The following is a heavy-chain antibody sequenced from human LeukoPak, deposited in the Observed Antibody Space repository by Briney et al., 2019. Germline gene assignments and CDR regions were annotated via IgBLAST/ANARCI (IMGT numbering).Heavy chain of an antibody. CDR1: GYTFTGYY. CDR3: ARGFSGYDKVH. CDR2: INTNSGGT. V-gene: IGHV1-2*06. J-gene: IGHJ4*02. Sequence: GASVKVSGKASGYTFTGYYMHWVRQAPGQGLEWMGRINTNSGGTNYAQKFQGRVTMTRDTSISTAYMELSRLRSDDTAVYYCARGFSGYDKVHWGQGTLVTVSS. D-gene: IGHD5-12*01.